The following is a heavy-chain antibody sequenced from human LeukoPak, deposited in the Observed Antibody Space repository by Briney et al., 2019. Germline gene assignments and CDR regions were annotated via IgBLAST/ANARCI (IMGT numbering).Heavy chain of an antibody. J-gene: IGHJ4*02. D-gene: IGHD1-1*01. V-gene: IGHV1-3*01. CDR2: INGNGNT. Sequence: ASVKVSCKASGYTFTTYAMHWVRQAPGQRLEWMGWINGNGNTKYSQKFQGRVTITADESTSTAYMELSSLRSEDTAVYYCARADRTGTTGSTFNDYWGQGTLVTVSS. CDR3: ARADRTGTTGSTFNDY. CDR1: GYTFTTYA.